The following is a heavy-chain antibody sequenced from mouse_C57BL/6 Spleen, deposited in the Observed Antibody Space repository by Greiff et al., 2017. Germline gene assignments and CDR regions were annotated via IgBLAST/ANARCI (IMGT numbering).Heavy chain of an antibody. CDR2: FYPGSGSI. V-gene: IGHV1-62-2*01. Sequence: VKLVESGAELVKPGASVKLSCTASGYTFTEYTIHWVKQRPGQGLEWIGWFYPGSGSIKYNEKFKNKATLTADKSSSTVYMELSRLTSEDSAVYFCARGDFRLYAMDYWGQGTSVTVSS. J-gene: IGHJ4*01. CDR3: ARGDFRLYAMDY. D-gene: IGHD2-13*01. CDR1: GYTFTEYT.